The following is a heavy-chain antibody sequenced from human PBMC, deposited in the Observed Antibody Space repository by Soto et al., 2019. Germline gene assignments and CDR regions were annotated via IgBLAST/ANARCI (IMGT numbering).Heavy chain of an antibody. D-gene: IGHD3-3*01. J-gene: IGHJ6*02. CDR1: GLTFSSYG. V-gene: IGHV3-33*01. CDR3: ARMEMYDFWSGYLYYGMNV. Sequence: GGSLRLSCAASGLTFSSYGMHWVRQAPGKGLEWVAVIWYDGSNKYYADSVKGRFTISRDNSKNTLYLQMNSLRAEDTAVYYCARMEMYDFWSGYLYYGMNVWGQGTTVTVSS. CDR2: IWYDGSNK.